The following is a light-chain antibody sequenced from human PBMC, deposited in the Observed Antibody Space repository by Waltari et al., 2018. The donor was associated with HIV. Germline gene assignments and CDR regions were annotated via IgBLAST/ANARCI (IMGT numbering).Light chain of an antibody. J-gene: IGLJ2*01. CDR3: QAWASDTAV. CDR2: QDV. Sequence: SYDLTQPPSVSVSPGQTAAIPCSGRQLGATYTSWYQRKAGQAPVLLIYQDVRRPSGISERFSGSSSGDTATLAIYGAQAGDEADYFCQAWASDTAVFGGGTTLTVL. CDR1: QLGATY. V-gene: IGLV3-1*01.